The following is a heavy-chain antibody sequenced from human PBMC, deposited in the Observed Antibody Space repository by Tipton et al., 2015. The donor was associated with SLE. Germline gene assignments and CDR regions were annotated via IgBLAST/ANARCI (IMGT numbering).Heavy chain of an antibody. D-gene: IGHD3-10*01. CDR2: IYYSGST. J-gene: IGHJ3*02. V-gene: IGHV4-59*11. CDR1: GGSLSSHY. CDR3: AAGVTYGSGSPRVFDI. Sequence: GLVKPSETLSLTCTVSGGSLSSHYLSWIRQPPGKGLEWIGYIYYSGSTKYNPSLKSRVTISVDTSKNQFSLKLSSVTAADTAVYYCAAGVTYGSGSPRVFDIWGQGPMVAVSS.